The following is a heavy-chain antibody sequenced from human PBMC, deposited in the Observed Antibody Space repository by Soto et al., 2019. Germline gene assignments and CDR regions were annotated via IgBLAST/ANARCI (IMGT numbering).Heavy chain of an antibody. D-gene: IGHD6-25*01. V-gene: IGHV3-21*01. CDR3: ARGALVYSSASPNWFDS. Sequence: GGSPRLSCAASGVTGVGYSMNWVRQAPGKGLEWVSSISSNRNYIYYAASMKGRLTISTDDDKNVVYLEMNSLRADDTGVYYCARGALVYSSASPNWFDSWGPGPLVTVSS. J-gene: IGHJ5*01. CDR2: ISSNRNYI. CDR1: GVTGVGYS.